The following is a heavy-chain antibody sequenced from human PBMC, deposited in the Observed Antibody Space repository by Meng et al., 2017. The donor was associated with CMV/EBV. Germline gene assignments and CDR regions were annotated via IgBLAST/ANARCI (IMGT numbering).Heavy chain of an antibody. D-gene: IGHD7-27*01. J-gene: IGHJ4*02. CDR3: ATDPNWGTL. V-gene: IGHV3-21*01. CDR2: IGRSGTDI. CDR1: QLIFSTYD. Sequence: EVHVVESGGGPVKLVGYLRRHCSVTQLIFSTYDMNWVGQAPVKGLEWVASIGRSGTDIADSDSVRGRFTISRDIPKNSLYLQMNSLRVEDTAVYYCATDPNWGTLWGQGALVTVSS.